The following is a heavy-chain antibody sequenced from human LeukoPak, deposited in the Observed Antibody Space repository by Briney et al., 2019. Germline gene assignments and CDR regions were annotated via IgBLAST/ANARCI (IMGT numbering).Heavy chain of an antibody. Sequence: GGSLRLSCAASGFTFSSYGMHLVRQTPGKGLEWVSFIRYGGSNQYYADSVKGRFTISRDNSKNTLYLQMNSLKPEDTAVYFCARGYGESHFDYWGQGTLVTVSS. D-gene: IGHD5-18*01. CDR1: GFTFSSYG. J-gene: IGHJ4*02. V-gene: IGHV3-30*02. CDR3: ARGYGESHFDY. CDR2: IRYGGSNQ.